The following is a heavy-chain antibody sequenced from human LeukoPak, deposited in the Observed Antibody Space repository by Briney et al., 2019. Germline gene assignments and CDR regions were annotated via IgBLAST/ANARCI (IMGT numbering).Heavy chain of an antibody. J-gene: IGHJ4*02. CDR3: ARASSGYYYDY. CDR2: IYYSGST. V-gene: IGHV4-31*03. D-gene: IGHD3-22*01. CDR1: GGSISSGGYY. Sequence: NPSQTLSLTCTVSGGSISSGGYYWSWIRQHRGKGLEWIGYIYYSGSTYYNPSLKSRVTISVDTSKNQFSLKLSSVTAADTAVYYCARASSGYYYDYWGQGTLVTVSS.